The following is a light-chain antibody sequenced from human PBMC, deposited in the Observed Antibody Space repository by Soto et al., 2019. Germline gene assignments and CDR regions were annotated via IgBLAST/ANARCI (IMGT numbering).Light chain of an antibody. V-gene: IGKV3-20*01. CDR1: QGVASRY. CDR3: QQYGSSPSA. J-gene: IGKJ5*01. Sequence: EIVLTQSPGTLSLSPGERATLSCRASQGVASRYLAWYQQKPGQAPRLLIYGASTRATGIPDRFSGSGLGTDFTLTISRLESEDFAVYYCQQYGSSPSAFGQGTRLEIK. CDR2: GAS.